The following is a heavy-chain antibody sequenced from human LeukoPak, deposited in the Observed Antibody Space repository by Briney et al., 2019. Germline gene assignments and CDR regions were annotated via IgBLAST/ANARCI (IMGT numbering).Heavy chain of an antibody. J-gene: IGHJ4*02. V-gene: IGHV3-23*01. CDR1: GFTFTGYT. D-gene: IGHD6-13*01. CDR2: ISASGGST. Sequence: PGGSLRLSCAASGFTFTGYTINWVRQAPGKGLEWVSGISASGGSTYYADSVKGRFTISRDNSKNTLYLQMNRLRAEDTAVYYCAKVPLIAAPKHFDYWGQGTLVTVSS. CDR3: AKVPLIAAPKHFDY.